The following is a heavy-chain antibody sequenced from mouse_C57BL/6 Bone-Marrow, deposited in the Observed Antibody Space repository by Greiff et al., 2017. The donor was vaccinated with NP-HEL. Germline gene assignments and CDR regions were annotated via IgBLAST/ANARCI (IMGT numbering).Heavy chain of an antibody. CDR2: IYPRSGNT. CDR1: GYTFTSYG. V-gene: IGHV1-81*01. CDR3: AYGNGGAY. Sequence: QVQLQQSGAELARPGASVKLSCKASGYTFTSYGISWVKQRTGQGLEWIGEIYPRSGNTYYNEKFKGKATLTADKSSSTAYMELRSLTSEDAAVYFCAYGNGGAYWGQGTLVTVSA. D-gene: IGHD2-1*01. J-gene: IGHJ3*01.